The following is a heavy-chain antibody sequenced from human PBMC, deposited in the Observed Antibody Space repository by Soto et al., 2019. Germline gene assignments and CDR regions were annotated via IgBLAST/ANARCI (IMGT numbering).Heavy chain of an antibody. CDR2: IYYSGST. CDR1: GGSISSSSYY. CDR3: ARHPGSLYSNALFYYYYYMDV. J-gene: IGHJ6*03. V-gene: IGHV4-39*01. Sequence: SETLSLTCTVSGGSISSSSYYWGWIRQPPGKGLEWIGSIYYSGSTYYNPSLKSRVTISVDTSKNQFSLKLSSVTATDTAVYYCARHPGSLYSNALFYYYYYMDVWGKGTTVTVSS. D-gene: IGHD3-16*02.